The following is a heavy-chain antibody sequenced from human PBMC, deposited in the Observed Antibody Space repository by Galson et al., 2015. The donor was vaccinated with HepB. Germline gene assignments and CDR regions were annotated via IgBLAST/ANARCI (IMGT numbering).Heavy chain of an antibody. CDR1: GITFSSYA. CDR3: AKRRGRMFQFSNHYSYYPMDV. V-gene: IGHV3-23*01. CDR2: IIGSGGTT. D-gene: IGHD3-10*02. Sequence: SLRLSCAASGITFSSYAMSWVRQAPGKGLAWVSGIIGSGGTTYYADSVKGRFTISRDNSKSTLFLQMTSVRAEDTAVYYCAKRRGRMFQFSNHYSYYPMDVWGQGTTVTVSS. J-gene: IGHJ6*02.